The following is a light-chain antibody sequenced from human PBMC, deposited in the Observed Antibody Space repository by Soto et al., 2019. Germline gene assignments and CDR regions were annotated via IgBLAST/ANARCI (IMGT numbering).Light chain of an antibody. CDR1: SSDVGGFDY. CDR3: SSFTSSTTEV. Sequence: QSALTQPASVSGSPGQSITISCTGTSSDVGGFDYVSWYQQHPGKAPKLMIYDVINRPSGVSDRFSGSKSANTASLTISGLQAEDAAHYYCSSFTSSTTEVFGGGTKVTVL. J-gene: IGLJ2*01. V-gene: IGLV2-14*03. CDR2: DVI.